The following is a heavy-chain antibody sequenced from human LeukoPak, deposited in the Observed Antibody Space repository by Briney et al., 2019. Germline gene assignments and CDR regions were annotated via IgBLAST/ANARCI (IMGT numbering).Heavy chain of an antibody. CDR1: GGSISSYY. CDR2: IYYSGST. V-gene: IGHV4-59*01. CDR3: AALDPYSSGYLDY. J-gene: IGHJ4*02. D-gene: IGHD6-19*01. Sequence: SETLSLTCTVSGGSISSYYWSWIRQPPGKGLEWIGYIYYSGSTNYNPSLKSRVTISVDTSKNQFSLKLSSVTAADTAVYYCAALDPYSSGYLDYWGQGTLVTVSS.